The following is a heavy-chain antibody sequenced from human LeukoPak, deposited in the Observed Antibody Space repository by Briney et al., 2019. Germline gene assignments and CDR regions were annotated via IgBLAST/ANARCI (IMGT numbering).Heavy chain of an antibody. Sequence: GGSLRLSCVASGFTFSSYAMSWVRQAPGKGLEWVSTINDNGGSTWYADSVKGRFTISRDNSKNTLYLQMNSLRAEDTAVYYCAKGHRAAGKVPFDYWGQGTLVTVSS. CDR2: INDNGGST. CDR3: AKGHRAAGKVPFDY. CDR1: GFTFSSYA. D-gene: IGHD6-13*01. J-gene: IGHJ4*02. V-gene: IGHV3-23*01.